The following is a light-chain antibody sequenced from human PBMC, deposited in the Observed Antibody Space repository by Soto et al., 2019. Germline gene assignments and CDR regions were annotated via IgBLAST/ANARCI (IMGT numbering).Light chain of an antibody. J-gene: IGKJ4*01. V-gene: IGKV1-5*01. CDR3: LQNNSYPLT. CDR2: AAS. Sequence: DIQMTQSASTLSASFGDRVTITWGASQSISNWLAWYQQKKGKAPKRLIYAASSLQSGVPSRFSGSGYGTEFNLTISGLQTEDFATYYCLQNNSYPLTFGGGTKVDIK. CDR1: QSISNW.